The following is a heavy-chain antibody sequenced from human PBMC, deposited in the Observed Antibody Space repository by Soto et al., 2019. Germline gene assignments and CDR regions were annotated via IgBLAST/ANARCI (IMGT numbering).Heavy chain of an antibody. CDR3: ASDPGRGNIRSKYFDN. CDR2: IEHDGSEK. D-gene: IGHD2-15*01. Sequence: EVQLVESGGTLVQPGGSLRLSCAVSGFTFSHYCMTWVSQAPGKGLAGVASIEHDGSEKYFVVSVKGRFTLSRDNAKNSLFLQMNSLRAEDTAVYYCASDPGRGNIRSKYFDNCGQGTLVTVSS. CDR1: GFTFSHYC. J-gene: IGHJ4*02. V-gene: IGHV3-7*05.